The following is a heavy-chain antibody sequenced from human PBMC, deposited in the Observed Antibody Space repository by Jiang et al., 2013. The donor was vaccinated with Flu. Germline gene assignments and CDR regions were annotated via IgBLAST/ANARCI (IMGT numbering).Heavy chain of an antibody. CDR1: GLSFNTSGMR. J-gene: IGHJ4*01. CDR2: IDWDDDK. CDR3: ARSYNWHDDY. Sequence: KPTQTLTLTCTFSGLSFNTSGMRVSWIRQPPGEALEWLARIDWDDDKFYSASLKTRLTISKDTSRNQVVLTMTHMDPVDTAMYYCARSYNWHDDYWGQGARVTVSS. D-gene: IGHD1-1*01. V-gene: IGHV2-70*04.